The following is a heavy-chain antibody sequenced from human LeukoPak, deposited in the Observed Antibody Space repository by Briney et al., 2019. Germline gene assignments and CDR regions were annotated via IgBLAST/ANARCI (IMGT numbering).Heavy chain of an antibody. D-gene: IGHD4-17*01. Sequence: GGSLRLSCAASGFTFSSYWMSWVRQAPGKGLERVANIKQDGSEKYYVDSVKGRFTISRDNAKNSLYLQMNSLRAEDTAVYYCARVGDYGDWRYYFDYWGQGTLVTVSS. CDR2: IKQDGSEK. V-gene: IGHV3-7*01. J-gene: IGHJ4*02. CDR1: GFTFSSYW. CDR3: ARVGDYGDWRYYFDY.